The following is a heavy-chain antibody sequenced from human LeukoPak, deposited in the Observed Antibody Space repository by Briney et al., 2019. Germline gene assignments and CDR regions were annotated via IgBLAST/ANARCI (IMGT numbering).Heavy chain of an antibody. CDR1: GFTFSSYW. V-gene: IGHV3-7*03. J-gene: IGHJ4*02. CDR3: ARAGSGSYIGDFDY. D-gene: IGHD1-26*01. Sequence: GGSLRLSCAASGFTFSSYWMSWVRQAPGKGLEWVANIKQDGSEKYYVDSVKGRFTTSRDNAKNSLYLQMNSLRAEDTAVYYCARAGSGSYIGDFDYWGQGTLVTVSS. CDR2: IKQDGSEK.